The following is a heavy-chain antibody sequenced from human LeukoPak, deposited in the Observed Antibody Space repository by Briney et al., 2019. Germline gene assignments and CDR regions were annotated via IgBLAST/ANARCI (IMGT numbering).Heavy chain of an antibody. V-gene: IGHV4-59*01. CDR1: GGSITDFY. Sequence: TSETLSLTCTVSGGSITDFYWSWIRQPPGKGLEWIGYIYYSGSTIYNSGSTNYNPSLKSRVSISVDTSKNQLSLRLRSVTAADTALYYCARFGYYYDSRPYYYEGSFDYWGQGTLATVSS. D-gene: IGHD3-22*01. J-gene: IGHJ4*02. CDR3: ARFGYYYDSRPYYYEGSFDY. CDR2: IYYSGSTIYNSGST.